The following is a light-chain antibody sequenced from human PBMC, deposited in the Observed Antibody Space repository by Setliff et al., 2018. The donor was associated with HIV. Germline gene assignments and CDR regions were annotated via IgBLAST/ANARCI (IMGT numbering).Light chain of an antibody. CDR1: NVGTKS. CDR3: QVWDSSIDHPVV. J-gene: IGLJ2*01. V-gene: IGLV3-21*04. CDR2: DDT. Sequence: SYELTQPPSVSVAPGKTATITCEGNNVGTKSVHWYQQKPGQAPVLVIYDDTDRPSGIPERFSGSNSGNTATLTISRVEAGDEADYCCQVWDSSIDHPVVFGGGTKATVL.